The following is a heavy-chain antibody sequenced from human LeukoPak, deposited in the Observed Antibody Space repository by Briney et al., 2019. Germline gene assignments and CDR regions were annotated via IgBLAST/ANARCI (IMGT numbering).Heavy chain of an antibody. CDR3: ARDIYGYSYGYEFQH. D-gene: IGHD5-18*01. CDR1: AFTFSSYA. J-gene: IGHJ1*01. Sequence: GRSMRLASAASAFTFSSYAMHWDRQVPGNGLEWVAVISYDGSNKYYADSVKGRFDISRDNSKNTLYLQMTSLRAEDTAVYYCARDIYGYSYGYEFQHWGQGTLVTVSS. CDR2: ISYDGSNK. V-gene: IGHV3-30*09.